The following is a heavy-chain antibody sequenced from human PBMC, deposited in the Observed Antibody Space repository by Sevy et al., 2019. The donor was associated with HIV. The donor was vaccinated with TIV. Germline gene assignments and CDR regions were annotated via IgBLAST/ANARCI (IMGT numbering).Heavy chain of an antibody. CDR1: GFTFSSYG. CDR3: ARGVRADFWSGYYGPYYYYMDV. Sequence: GGSLRLSCAASGFTFSSYGMHWVRQAPGKGLEWVAVIWYDGSNKYYVDSVKGRFTISRDNSKNTLYLQMNGLRAEDTAVYYCARGVRADFWSGYYGPYYYYMDVWGKGTTVTVSS. CDR2: IWYDGSNK. V-gene: IGHV3-33*01. D-gene: IGHD3-3*01. J-gene: IGHJ6*03.